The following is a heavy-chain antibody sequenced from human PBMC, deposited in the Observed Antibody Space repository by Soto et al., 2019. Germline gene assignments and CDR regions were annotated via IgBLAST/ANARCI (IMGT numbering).Heavy chain of an antibody. D-gene: IGHD3-9*01. CDR3: ARSVGHYDYFDWLPTENWFDP. CDR2: IYYSGST. V-gene: IGHV4-61*01. Sequence: SETLSLTCTVSGGSVSSGSYYWSWIRQPPGKGLEWIGYIYYSGSTNYNPSLKSRVTISVDTSKNQFSLKLSSVTAADTAVYYCARSVGHYDYFDWLPTENWFDPWGQGTLVTVSS. J-gene: IGHJ5*02. CDR1: GGSVSSGSYY.